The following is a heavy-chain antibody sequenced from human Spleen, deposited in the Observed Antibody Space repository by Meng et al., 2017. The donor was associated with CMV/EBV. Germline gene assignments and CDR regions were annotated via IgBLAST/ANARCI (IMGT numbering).Heavy chain of an antibody. CDR3: ARVNSYGYIDY. D-gene: IGHD5-18*01. V-gene: IGHV3-23*01. CDR2: ISGSGSST. CDR1: GFSFGSYA. J-gene: IGHJ4*02. Sequence: SCAASGFSFGSYAMSWVRQAPGKGLEWVSGISGSGSSTYHADSVKGRFTISRDNSKNTLYLQMNSLRAEDTAVYYCARVNSYGYIDYWGQGTLVTVSS.